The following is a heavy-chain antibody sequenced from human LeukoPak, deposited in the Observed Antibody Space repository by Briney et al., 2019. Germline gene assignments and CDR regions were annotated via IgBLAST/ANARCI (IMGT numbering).Heavy chain of an antibody. Sequence: ASVKVSCKASGYTFTSYGISWVRQAPGQGLEWMGWISAYNGNTNYAQKLQGRVTMTTDTSTSTAYMELRSLRSDDTAVYYCAVQAPMRPPASAQFDYWGQGTLVTVSS. D-gene: IGHD2-2*01. CDR1: GYTFTSYG. CDR2: ISAYNGNT. J-gene: IGHJ4*02. V-gene: IGHV1-18*01. CDR3: AVQAPMRPPASAQFDY.